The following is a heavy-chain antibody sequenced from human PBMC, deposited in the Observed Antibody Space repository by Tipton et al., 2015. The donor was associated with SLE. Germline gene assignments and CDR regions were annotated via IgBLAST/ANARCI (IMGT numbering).Heavy chain of an antibody. CDR2: SRYDGAHN. J-gene: IGHJ3*02. V-gene: IGHV3-30*02. Sequence: SLRLSCAASTFTFSAYAMHWVRQAPGKGLEWLAFSRYDGAHNYYADSVKGRFTISRDNSRNTVSLQMNSLRVEDSAVYYCAKQQSAGGDHDYLSPDAFDIWGQGTTVTVSS. CDR1: TFTFSAYA. D-gene: IGHD4-11*01. CDR3: AKQQSAGGDHDYLSPDAFDI.